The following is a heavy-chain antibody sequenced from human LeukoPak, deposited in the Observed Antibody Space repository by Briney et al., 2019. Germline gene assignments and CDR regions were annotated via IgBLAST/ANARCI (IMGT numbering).Heavy chain of an antibody. J-gene: IGHJ5*02. V-gene: IGHV4-39*07. CDR1: GGSISSSSYY. Sequence: SETLSLTCTVSGGSISSSSYYWGWIRQPPGKGLEWIGSIYYSGSTYYNPSLKSRVTISVDTSKNQFSLKLSSVTAADTAVYYCARVFLEQQLASWFDPWGQGTLVTVSS. CDR2: IYYSGST. D-gene: IGHD6-13*01. CDR3: ARVFLEQQLASWFDP.